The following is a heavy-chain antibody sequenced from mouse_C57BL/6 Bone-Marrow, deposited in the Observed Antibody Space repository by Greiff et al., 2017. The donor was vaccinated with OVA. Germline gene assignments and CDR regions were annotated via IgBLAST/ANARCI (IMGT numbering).Heavy chain of an antibody. CDR1: GFTFSSYG. Sequence: EVHLVESGGDLVKPGGSLKLSCAASGFTFSSYGMSWVRQTPDKRLEWVATISSGGSYTYYPDSVKGRFTISRDNAKNTLYLQMSSLKSEDTAMYYVARGYWDGYDMDYWGQGTSVTVSA. J-gene: IGHJ4*01. V-gene: IGHV5-6*01. CDR3: ARGYWDGYDMDY. D-gene: IGHD4-1*01. CDR2: ISSGGSYT.